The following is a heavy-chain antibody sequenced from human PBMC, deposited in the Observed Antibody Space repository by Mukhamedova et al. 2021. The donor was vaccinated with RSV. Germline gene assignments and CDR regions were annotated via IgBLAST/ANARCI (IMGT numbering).Heavy chain of an antibody. D-gene: IGHD4-17*01. J-gene: IGHJ4*02. Sequence: TISRDNAKRSLYLQMNSLRAEDTAIYYCARDRDNGVYVRLDCWGQGTLVTVSS. CDR3: ARDRDNGVYVRLDC. V-gene: IGHV3-48*03.